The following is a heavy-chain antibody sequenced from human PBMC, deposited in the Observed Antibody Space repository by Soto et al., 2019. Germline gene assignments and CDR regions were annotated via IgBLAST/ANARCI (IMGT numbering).Heavy chain of an antibody. D-gene: IGHD1-26*01. J-gene: IGHJ4*02. CDR3: AWRQPTVGSIHVVFDY. V-gene: IGHV3-23*03. CDR1: GFTFSNFA. Sequence: GGSLRLSCAASGFTFSNFAMNWVRQAPGKGPEWVSLINGGGTSTYYADSVKGRFTVSRDNSINTVFLQMSSLGGEDTAVYFCAWRQPTVGSIHVVFDYWGQGTLVTVSS. CDR2: INGGGTST.